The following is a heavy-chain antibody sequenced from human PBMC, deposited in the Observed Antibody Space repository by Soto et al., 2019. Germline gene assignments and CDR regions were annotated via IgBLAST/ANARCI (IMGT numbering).Heavy chain of an antibody. CDR1: GAALNSGNYY. J-gene: IGHJ5*01. CDR3: ARLRIATNNYKWFDP. Sequence: PSETLSLTCSVSGAALNSGNYYWSWIRQVPGKGLEWIGHIYVTGAVDYNPSLRDRITISQDTSERQFSLNLRLVTAADTAGYYCARLRIATNNYKWFDPWGQGTLDTVSS. V-gene: IGHV4-31*03. CDR2: IYVTGAV. D-gene: IGHD2-21*01.